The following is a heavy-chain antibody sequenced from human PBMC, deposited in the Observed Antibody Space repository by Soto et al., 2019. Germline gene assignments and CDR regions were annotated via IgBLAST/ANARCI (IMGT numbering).Heavy chain of an antibody. V-gene: IGHV1-3*01. D-gene: IGHD1-1*01. CDR2: INGGTGQT. J-gene: IGHJ6*02. CDR1: GYTFTTHA. Sequence: ASVKVYCKGSGYTFTTHAMHWVRQAPGQSLEWMGWINGGTGQTKHSQRFQGRVNITRDTSASTAYMDLSSLRSEDTAVYYCARGKGMEENYYYYGLDIWGQGTTVTVSS. CDR3: ARGKGMEENYYYYGLDI.